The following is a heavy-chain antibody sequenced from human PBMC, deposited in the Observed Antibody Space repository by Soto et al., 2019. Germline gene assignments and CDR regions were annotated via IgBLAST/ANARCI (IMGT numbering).Heavy chain of an antibody. CDR2: MNANSGLT. Sequence: QVQLVQSGAEVKKPGASVTVSCKASGYAFTSNDITWVRQAPGQGLVWMGWMNANSGLTDFAQKCQGRLTMTRNISISTAYMELSGLRSEDTAVYYCARDSTSPDYWGQGTVVTVSS. J-gene: IGHJ4*02. CDR3: ARDSTSPDY. D-gene: IGHD2-2*01. CDR1: GYAFTSND. V-gene: IGHV1-8*01.